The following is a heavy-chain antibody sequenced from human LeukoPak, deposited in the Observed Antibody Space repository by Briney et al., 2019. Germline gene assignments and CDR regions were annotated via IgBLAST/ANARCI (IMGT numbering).Heavy chain of an antibody. CDR3: ARELTTVPYYFVY. J-gene: IGHJ4*02. D-gene: IGHD4-17*01. CDR2: IYYSGNT. V-gene: IGHV4-59*11. CDR1: AGSISSHY. Sequence: SETLSLTCTVSAGSISSHYSSWIRQPPGEGLEWIGYIYYSGNTNYNPSLKSRVTISVDTSKNQFSLKLSSVTAADTAVYSCARELTTVPYYFVYWGQGTLVTVSS.